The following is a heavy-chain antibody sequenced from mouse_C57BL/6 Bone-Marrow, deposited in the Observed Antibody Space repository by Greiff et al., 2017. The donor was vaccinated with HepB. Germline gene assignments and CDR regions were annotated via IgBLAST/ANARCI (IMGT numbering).Heavy chain of an antibody. CDR1: GFSINSDCY. J-gene: IGHJ4*01. D-gene: IGHD1-1*01. Sequence: EVMLVESGPSLVRPSQTLSLTCTVTGFSINSDCYWIWIRQFPGNKLEYIGYTFYSGITYYNPSLESRTYITRDTSKNQFSLKLSSVTTEDTATYYGARVYYYGSSYGAMDYWGQGTSVTVSS. CDR2: TFYSGIT. CDR3: ARVYYYGSSYGAMDY. V-gene: IGHV3-3*01.